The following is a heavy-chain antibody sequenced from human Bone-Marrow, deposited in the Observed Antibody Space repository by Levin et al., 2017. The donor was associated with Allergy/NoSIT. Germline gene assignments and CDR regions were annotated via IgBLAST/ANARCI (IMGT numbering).Heavy chain of an antibody. J-gene: IGHJ4*02. V-gene: IGHV4-30-2*01. CDR3: ARSRSGGVGGFDS. Sequence: PSETLSLTCAVSGGSISSGGYSWSWVRQPPGKGLEWIAYIYHSGRTYYNPSLKSRVTISIDRSENQFSLKMSYVTAADTAVYYCARSRSGGVGGFDSWGQGTLVTVSS. D-gene: IGHD3-3*01. CDR2: IYHSGRT. CDR1: GGSISSGGYS.